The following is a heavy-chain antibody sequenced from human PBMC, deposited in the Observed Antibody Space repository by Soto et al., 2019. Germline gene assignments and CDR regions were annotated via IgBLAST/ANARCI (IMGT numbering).Heavy chain of an antibody. V-gene: IGHV1-18*01. J-gene: IGHJ4*02. CDR1: GYTFTDNS. D-gene: IGHD3-22*01. CDR2: ISTYNGDT. Sequence: QVQLVQSAGELRKPGASVKVSCKASGYTFTDNSITWVRQAPGQGLEWMGWISTYNGDTKFAQKFQGRVTLTTDTSTSIAYMDLTSLRSDDTAVYFCARGGGYAVDFWGQGTLVTVSS. CDR3: ARGGGYAVDF.